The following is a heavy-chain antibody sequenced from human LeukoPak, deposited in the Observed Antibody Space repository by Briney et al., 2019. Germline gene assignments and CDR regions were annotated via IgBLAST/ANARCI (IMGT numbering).Heavy chain of an antibody. Sequence: SETLSLTCTVSGGSISSGGYYWSWIRQPPGKGLEWIGYIYHNGATFYNPSLKSRVTMSVDTSKNQFSLKLSSVTAADTAVYYCARVGNTHRRYSSGWYRWFDPWGQGTLVTVSS. CDR1: GGSISSGGYY. D-gene: IGHD6-19*01. CDR2: IYHNGAT. V-gene: IGHV4-30-2*01. CDR3: ARVGNTHRRYSSGWYRWFDP. J-gene: IGHJ5*02.